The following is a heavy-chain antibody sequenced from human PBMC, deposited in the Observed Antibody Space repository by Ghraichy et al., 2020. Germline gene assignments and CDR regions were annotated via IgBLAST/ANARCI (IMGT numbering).Heavy chain of an antibody. CDR3: ARDPSLGYSSSSGVNF. V-gene: IGHV3-21*06. CDR2: ISSSSTYI. J-gene: IGHJ4*02. CDR1: GFSFSDYN. D-gene: IGHD6-6*01. Sequence: GGSLRLSCAVSGFSFSDYNMNWVRQAPGKGLEWVSCISSSSTYIYYADSVKGRFTISRDNAKNLLYLQMNSLRDEDTAVYYCARDPSLGYSSSSGVNFWGQGTLLTVSS.